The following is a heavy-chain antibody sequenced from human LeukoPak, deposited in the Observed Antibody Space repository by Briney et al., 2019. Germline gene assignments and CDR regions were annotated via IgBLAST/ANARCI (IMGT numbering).Heavy chain of an antibody. Sequence: SGPTLVNPTQTLTLTCTFSGFSPSTSGVGVGWIRQPPGKALEWLALIYWNDNKLYSPSLKSRLTITKDTSNNQVVLTMTNMDPVDTATYYCAHYGDYRFLYYFDYWGQGTLVTVSP. CDR1: GFSPSTSGVG. J-gene: IGHJ4*02. D-gene: IGHD4-17*01. CDR3: AHYGDYRFLYYFDY. V-gene: IGHV2-5*01. CDR2: IYWNDNK.